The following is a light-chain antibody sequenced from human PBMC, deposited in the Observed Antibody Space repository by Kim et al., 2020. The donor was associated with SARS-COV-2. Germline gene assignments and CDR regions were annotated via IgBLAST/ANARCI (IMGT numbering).Light chain of an antibody. J-gene: IGLJ2*01. V-gene: IGLV1-44*01. CDR2: SNN. CDR1: ISNIGSNT. CDR3: AAWDDSLNGVV. Sequence: GQRSTVSCSGSISNIGSNTVNWYHQLPGTAPKLLIYSNNQRPSGVPDRFSGSKSGTSASLAISGLQSEDEADYYCAAWDDSLNGVVFGGGTQLTVL.